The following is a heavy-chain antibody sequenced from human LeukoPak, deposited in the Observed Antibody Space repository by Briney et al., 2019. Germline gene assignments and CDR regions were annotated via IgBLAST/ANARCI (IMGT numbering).Heavy chain of an antibody. J-gene: IGHJ5*02. V-gene: IGHV3-30*02. CDR1: GFVFSKNG. D-gene: IGHD4-17*01. CDR2: IRHDESNK. CDR3: AKFSYGDYVA. Sequence: GGSLRLSCATSGFVFSKNGMHWVRQAPGKGLEWVAFIRHDESNKYYADSVKGRFTISRDNSKSTLSLQMNSLRPDDTAVYYCAKFSYGDYVAWGQGTLVIVSS.